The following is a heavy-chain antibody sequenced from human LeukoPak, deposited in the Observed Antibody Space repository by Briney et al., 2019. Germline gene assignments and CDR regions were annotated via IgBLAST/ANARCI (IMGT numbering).Heavy chain of an antibody. V-gene: IGHV3-30*03. J-gene: IGHJ4*02. CDR1: GFTFSSYG. CDR2: ISYDGSNK. D-gene: IGHD3-10*01. Sequence: GGSLRLSCAASGFTFSSYGMHWVRQAPGKGLEWVAVISYDGSNKYYADSVKGRFTISRDNSKNSLYLQMNSLRVEDTAVYYCVTPYASGGPYWGQGTLVTVSS. CDR3: VTPYASGGPY.